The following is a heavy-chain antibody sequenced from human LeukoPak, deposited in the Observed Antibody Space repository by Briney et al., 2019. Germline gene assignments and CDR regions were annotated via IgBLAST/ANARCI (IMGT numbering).Heavy chain of an antibody. V-gene: IGHV4-34*01. CDR2: INHSGST. CDR3: ARVSARRIVDY. Sequence: SETLSLTCAVYGGSFSGYYWSWIRQPPGKGLEWIGEINHSGSTNYNPSLKSRVTISVDKSKNQFSLKLSSVTAADTAVYYCARVSARRIVDYWGQGTLVTVSS. CDR1: GGSFSGYY. D-gene: IGHD6-6*01. J-gene: IGHJ4*02.